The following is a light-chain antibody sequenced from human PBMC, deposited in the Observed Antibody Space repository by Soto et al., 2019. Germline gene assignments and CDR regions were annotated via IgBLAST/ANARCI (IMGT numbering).Light chain of an antibody. CDR2: GAS. Sequence: EIVMTQSPATLSVSPGERVTLSCRASQSVSSYLAWYQQKPGQAPRLLIYGASTGATGIPARFSGSGSGTEFILTISSLQSEDVAVYFCQQYSKLPLTFGGGTKVEIK. CDR3: QQYSKLPLT. J-gene: IGKJ4*01. CDR1: QSVSSY. V-gene: IGKV3-15*01.